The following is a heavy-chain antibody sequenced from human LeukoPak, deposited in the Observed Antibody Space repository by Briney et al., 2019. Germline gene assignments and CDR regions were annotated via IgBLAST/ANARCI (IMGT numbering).Heavy chain of an antibody. Sequence: GGSLRPSCAASGFTFSDYYMSWIRQAPGKGLEWVSYISSSSSYTNYADSVKGRFTISRDNAKNSLYLQMNSLRAEDTAVYYCARSPRGITMIVVVITTWFDYWGQGTLVTVSS. J-gene: IGHJ4*02. D-gene: IGHD3-22*01. CDR3: ARSPRGITMIVVVITTWFDY. V-gene: IGHV3-11*03. CDR1: GFTFSDYY. CDR2: ISSSSSYT.